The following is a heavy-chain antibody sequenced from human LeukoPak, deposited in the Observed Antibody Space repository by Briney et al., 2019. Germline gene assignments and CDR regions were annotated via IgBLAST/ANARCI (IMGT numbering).Heavy chain of an antibody. J-gene: IGHJ4*02. V-gene: IGHV3-23*01. CDR3: AKDGDLWFGDMLQYYFDY. Sequence: PGGSLRLSCAASGFTFSSYAMSWVRQGPGKGLEWVSAISGSGGSTYYADSVKGRFTISRDNSKSTLYLQMNSLRAEDTAVYYCAKDGDLWFGDMLQYYFDYWGQGTLVTVSS. CDR2: ISGSGGST. D-gene: IGHD3-10*01. CDR1: GFTFSSYA.